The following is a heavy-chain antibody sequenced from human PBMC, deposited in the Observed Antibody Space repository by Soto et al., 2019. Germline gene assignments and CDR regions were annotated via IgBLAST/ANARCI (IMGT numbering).Heavy chain of an antibody. CDR2: LHSSGGS. Sequence: TLSLTWTVAWGSSGGGGYYWSWIRQPPGKGLEWIGFLHSSGGSYYTPSLNSRVVISLDAFNNRFSLHLSSLAAADTAVYYCARRGRGFDGYLASWGQGTLVTVSS. CDR1: WGSSGGGGYY. V-gene: IGHV4-31*02. CDR3: ARRGRGFDGYLAS. J-gene: IGHJ4*02. D-gene: IGHD3-16*02.